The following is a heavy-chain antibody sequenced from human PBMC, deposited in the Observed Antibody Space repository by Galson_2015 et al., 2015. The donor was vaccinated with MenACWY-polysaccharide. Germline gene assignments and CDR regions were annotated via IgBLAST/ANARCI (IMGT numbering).Heavy chain of an antibody. D-gene: IGHD2-2*01. CDR3: ARLHCSSTSSYPTDYYYYGMDV. V-gene: IGHV3-48*01. Sequence: SLRLSCAASGFTFSSYSMNWVRQAPGKGLEWVSYISSSSSTIYYADSVKGRFTISRDNAKNSLFLQMNSLRAEDTAVYYCARLHCSSTSSYPTDYYYYGMDVWGQGTTVTVSS. CDR2: ISSSSSTI. CDR1: GFTFSSYS. J-gene: IGHJ6*02.